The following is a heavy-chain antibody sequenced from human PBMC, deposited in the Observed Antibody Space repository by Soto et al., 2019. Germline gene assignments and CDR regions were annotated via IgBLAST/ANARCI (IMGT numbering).Heavy chain of an antibody. Sequence: WTRKARVRVCEWVSSISSSSCYIYYADSVKGRFTISRDNAKNALYLQMNGFGAEDAAVYYCARDSTYDYDCSVYYYFDSGCQGSVVTVS. CDR3: ARDSTYDYDCSVYYYFDS. CDR2: ISSSSCYI. D-gene: IGHD3-22*01. J-gene: IGHJ4*02. V-gene: IGHV3-21*01.